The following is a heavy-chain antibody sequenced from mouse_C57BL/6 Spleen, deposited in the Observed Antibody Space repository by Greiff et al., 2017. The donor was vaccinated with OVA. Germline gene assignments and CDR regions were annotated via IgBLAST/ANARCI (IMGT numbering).Heavy chain of an antibody. V-gene: IGHV1-74*01. CDR1: GYTFTSYW. D-gene: IGHD1-1*01. Sequence: VQLQQPGAELVKPGASVKVSCKASGYTFTSYWMHWVKQRPGQGLEWIGRIHPSDSDTNYNQKFKGKATLTVDKSSSTAYMQLSSLTSEDSAVYYWARDYVDYYAMDYWGQGTSVTVSS. J-gene: IGHJ4*01. CDR2: IHPSDSDT. CDR3: ARDYVDYYAMDY.